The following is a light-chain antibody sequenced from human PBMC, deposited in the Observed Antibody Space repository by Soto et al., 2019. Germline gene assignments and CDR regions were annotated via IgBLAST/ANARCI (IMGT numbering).Light chain of an antibody. CDR2: GAS. J-gene: IGKJ1*01. V-gene: IGKV3-20*01. CDR1: QSISSNY. Sequence: EIVLTQSPGTLSLSPGETATLSCRASQSISSNYLAGYQQKPGQAPRLLIYGASSRATGIPDRFSGSGSGTDFTLTISRLEPEDSAIYYCQQYGSWTFGQGTKVEIK. CDR3: QQYGSWT.